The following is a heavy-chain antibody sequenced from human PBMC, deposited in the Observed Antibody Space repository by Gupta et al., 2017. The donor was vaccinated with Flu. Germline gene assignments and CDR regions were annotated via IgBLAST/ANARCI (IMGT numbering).Heavy chain of an antibody. J-gene: IGHJ4*02. CDR2: IYTSGST. V-gene: IGHV4-61*02. CDR1: GGSISSGSYY. Sequence: QVQLQESGPGLVKPSQTLSLTCTVSGGSISSGSYYWSWIRQPAGKGLEWIGRIYTSGSTNYNPSLKSRVTISVDTSKNQFSLKLSSVTAADTAVYYCARSNTAMVLDYWGQGTLVTVSS. CDR3: ARSNTAMVLDY. D-gene: IGHD5-18*01.